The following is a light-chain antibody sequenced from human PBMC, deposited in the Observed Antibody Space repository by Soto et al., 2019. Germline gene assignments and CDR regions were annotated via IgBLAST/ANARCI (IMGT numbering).Light chain of an antibody. CDR3: QHYNSYSEA. CDR2: KAS. CDR1: QTTSSC. V-gene: IGKV1-5*03. Sequence: EIQMTQSPSSLSASLGDRVTITWGASQTTSSCLAWYQQKTGKAPKLLIYKASTLKSGVPSRFSGSRSGTEFTLTISSLQTDDFATYYCQHYNSYSEAFGQGTKVDIK. J-gene: IGKJ1*01.